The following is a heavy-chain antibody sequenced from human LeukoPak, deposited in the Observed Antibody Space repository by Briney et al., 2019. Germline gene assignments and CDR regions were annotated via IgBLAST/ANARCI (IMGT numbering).Heavy chain of an antibody. CDR1: GGSISSSSYY. Sequence: SETLSLTCTVSGGSISSSSYYWGWIRQPPGKGLEWIGSIYYSGSTYYNPSLKSRVTISVDTSKNQFSLKLSSVTAADTAVYYFARTVSYYYYMDVWGKGTTVTISS. D-gene: IGHD4-11*01. CDR3: ARTVSYYYYMDV. V-gene: IGHV4-39*01. CDR2: IYYSGST. J-gene: IGHJ6*03.